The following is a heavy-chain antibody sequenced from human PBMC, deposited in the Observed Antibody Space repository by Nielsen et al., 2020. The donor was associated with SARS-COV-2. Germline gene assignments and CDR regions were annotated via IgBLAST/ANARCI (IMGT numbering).Heavy chain of an antibody. D-gene: IGHD2-15*01. V-gene: IGHV3-74*01. CDR1: GFTFSSHW. Sequence: GESLKISCVASGFTFSSHWMHWVRQVPGKGLLWLSRINNDGSSTSYADSVKGRFTISRDNAKNTLWLEMNSLRVDDTALYYCVGDTGGRWGELWGQGTLVTVSS. CDR3: VGDTGGRWGEL. CDR2: INNDGSST. J-gene: IGHJ4*02.